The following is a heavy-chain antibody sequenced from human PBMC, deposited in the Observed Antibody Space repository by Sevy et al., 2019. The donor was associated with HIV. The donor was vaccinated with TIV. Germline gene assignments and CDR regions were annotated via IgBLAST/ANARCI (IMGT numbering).Heavy chain of an antibody. CDR2: ISNDGNNK. CDR1: DFIVSYYA. CDR3: ARAPLYYDTSVYFDY. V-gene: IGHV3-30*04. J-gene: IGHJ4*02. Sequence: GGSLRLSCVASDFIVSYYAMHWVRQAPGKGLEWVAVISNDGNNKRYAESVKGRFTVSRDNSKNTLYLELNSLRPEDTAIFYCARAPLYYDTSVYFDYWGQGTLVTVSS. D-gene: IGHD3-16*01.